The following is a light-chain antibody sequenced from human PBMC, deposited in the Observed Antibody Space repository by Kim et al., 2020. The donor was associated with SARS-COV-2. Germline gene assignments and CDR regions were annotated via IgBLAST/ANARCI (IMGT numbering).Light chain of an antibody. CDR3: CSYAGSDVV. CDR1: SSDVGGYNY. Sequence: PVQPVTISCPGTSSDVGGYNYVSWYQQHPGKAPKLMIYDVSKRPSGVPDRFSGSKSGNTASLTISGLQAEDEADYYCCSYAGSDVVFGGGTQLTVL. J-gene: IGLJ2*01. CDR2: DVS. V-gene: IGLV2-11*01.